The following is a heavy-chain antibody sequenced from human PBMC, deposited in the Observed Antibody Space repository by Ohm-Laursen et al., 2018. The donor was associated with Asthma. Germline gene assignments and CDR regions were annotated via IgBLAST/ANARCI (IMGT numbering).Heavy chain of an antibody. Sequence: TLSLTCTVSGAPVASGAHYWTWVRQPPGEALEWIGNIFFTGSTDHNPSLSSRLTISVDTSRNQFSLKLTSVTAADTAVYYCARVNYGGPLDYWGPGALVTVSS. CDR1: GAPVASGAHY. D-gene: IGHD4-23*01. V-gene: IGHV4-31*03. J-gene: IGHJ4*02. CDR3: ARVNYGGPLDY. CDR2: IFFTGST.